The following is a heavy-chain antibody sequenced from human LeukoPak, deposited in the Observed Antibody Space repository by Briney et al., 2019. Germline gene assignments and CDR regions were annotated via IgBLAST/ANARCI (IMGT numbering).Heavy chain of an antibody. CDR2: ISNTASWI. V-gene: IGHV3-11*04. J-gene: IGHJ4*02. D-gene: IGHD3-22*01. Sequence: PGGSLRLSCAASGFSFSDYYMGWIRQAPGRGLEWISYISNTASWIRYADSVKGRFIVSRDNAKNSLSPEMNSLRAEDTAVYYCAKSVLSPFSYDSRDPDYWGQGTLVSVSS. CDR3: AKSVLSPFSYDSRDPDY. CDR1: GFSFSDYY.